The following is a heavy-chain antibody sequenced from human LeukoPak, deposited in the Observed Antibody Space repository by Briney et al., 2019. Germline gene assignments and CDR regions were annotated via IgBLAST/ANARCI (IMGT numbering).Heavy chain of an antibody. J-gene: IGHJ5*02. CDR3: ARMYRIVGANWFDP. D-gene: IGHD1-26*01. CDR1: GFTFNSYA. CDR2: ISGSGADT. V-gene: IGHV3-23*01. Sequence: GGSLTLSCAASGFTFNSYAMTWVRQAPGKGPEWVSSISGSGADTQYAASVQGRFTISRDNSKNTLYLQMNSLRAEDTAVYYCARMYRIVGANWFDPWGQGTLVTVSS.